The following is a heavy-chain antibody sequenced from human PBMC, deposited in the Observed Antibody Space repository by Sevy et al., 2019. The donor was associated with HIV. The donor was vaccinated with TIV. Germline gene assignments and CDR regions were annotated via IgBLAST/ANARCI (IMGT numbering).Heavy chain of an antibody. CDR2: IYYTGSA. J-gene: IGHJ6*02. V-gene: IGHV4-59*01. Sequence: SETLSLTCAVSGGSIGSYYWSWIRQPPGKGLDWIGYIYYTGSANYNPSLKSRVTISVDTSKNQVSLKLSSVTAADTAVYYCARAGGEYDFSPDVWGQGTTVTVSS. CDR3: ARAGGEYDFSPDV. D-gene: IGHD3-16*01. CDR1: GGSIGSYY.